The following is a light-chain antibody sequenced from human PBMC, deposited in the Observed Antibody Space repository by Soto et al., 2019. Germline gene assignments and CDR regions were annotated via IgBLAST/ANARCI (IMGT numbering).Light chain of an antibody. CDR2: GNS. CDR1: SSNIGAGYD. J-gene: IGLJ3*02. CDR3: QSYDSSLSGSGV. Sequence: QSVLTQPPSVSVAPGQRVTISCTGSSSNIGAGYDVHWYQQLPGTAPKLLIHGNSNRPSGVPDRFSGYKSGTSASLAITGLQAEDEADYYCQSYDSSLSGSGVFGGGTKVTVL. V-gene: IGLV1-40*01.